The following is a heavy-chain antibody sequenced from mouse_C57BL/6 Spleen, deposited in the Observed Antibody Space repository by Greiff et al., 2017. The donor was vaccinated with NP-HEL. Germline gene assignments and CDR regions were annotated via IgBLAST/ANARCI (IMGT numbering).Heavy chain of an antibody. V-gene: IGHV1-78*01. CDR1: GYTFTDHT. Sequence: VKLVESDAELVKPGASVKISCKVSGYTFTDHTIHWMKQRPEQGLEWIGYIYPRDGSTKYNEKFKGQATLTADKSSSTSYMQLNSLTSEDSAVYFCAREGIYWYFDVWGTGTTVTVSS. CDR2: IYPRDGST. CDR3: AREGIYWYFDV. J-gene: IGHJ1*03.